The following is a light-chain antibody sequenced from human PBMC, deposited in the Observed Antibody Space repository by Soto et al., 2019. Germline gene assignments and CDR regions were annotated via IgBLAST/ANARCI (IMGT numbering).Light chain of an antibody. Sequence: IVLTQSPGTLSLSPGEGATLSCRSSQSVSISYLAWYQQKPGQAPRLLIYGASSRATGIPDSFSGSGSGTDFTLTISRLEPEDFAVYYCQQYGSSPLTFGGGTKVDIK. V-gene: IGKV3-20*01. CDR1: QSVSISY. CDR2: GAS. CDR3: QQYGSSPLT. J-gene: IGKJ4*01.